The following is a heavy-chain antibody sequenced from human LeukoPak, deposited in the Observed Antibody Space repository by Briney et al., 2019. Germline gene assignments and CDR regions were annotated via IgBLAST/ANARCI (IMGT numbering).Heavy chain of an antibody. Sequence: GGSLRLSCAASGFPFSGYSMTWVRQAPGKGLEWVANIKPDGTTKFYVDSVKGRFTISRDNALNSLYLQMNSLRAEDTAIYYCARSIPYGTTWYGRSDYWGQGTLVTVSS. CDR2: IKPDGTTK. V-gene: IGHV3-7*03. J-gene: IGHJ4*02. D-gene: IGHD6-13*01. CDR1: GFPFSGYS. CDR3: ARSIPYGTTWYGRSDY.